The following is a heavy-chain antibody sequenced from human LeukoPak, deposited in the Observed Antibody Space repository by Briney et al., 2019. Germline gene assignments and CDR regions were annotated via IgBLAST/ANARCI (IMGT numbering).Heavy chain of an antibody. CDR2: IYYSGST. J-gene: IGHJ4*02. D-gene: IGHD3/OR15-3a*01. Sequence: GSLRLSCAASGFTVSSNYMSWIRQPPGKGLKWIGYIYYSGSTHYNPSLESRVTISVDTSKNQFSLKLTSATAADTAVYYCASGIQWTGNNFWGQGILVTVSS. CDR3: ASGIQWTGNNF. CDR1: GFTVSSNY. V-gene: IGHV4-59*02.